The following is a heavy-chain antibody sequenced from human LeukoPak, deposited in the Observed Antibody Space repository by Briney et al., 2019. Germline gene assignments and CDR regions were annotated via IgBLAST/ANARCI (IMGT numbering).Heavy chain of an antibody. D-gene: IGHD3-22*01. CDR1: GYTCTNYG. CDR3: ARDGTCRVYDSSGRFEY. CDR2: ISTYNGNT. Sequence: ASVKVSCKTSGYTCTNYGISWVRQAPGQGREWMGWISTYNGNTSYTQKLQDRVTTTTDTSTNTAYMELSSLRSEDTAVYYCARDGTCRVYDSSGRFEYWGQGTLVTVSS. V-gene: IGHV1-18*01. J-gene: IGHJ4*02.